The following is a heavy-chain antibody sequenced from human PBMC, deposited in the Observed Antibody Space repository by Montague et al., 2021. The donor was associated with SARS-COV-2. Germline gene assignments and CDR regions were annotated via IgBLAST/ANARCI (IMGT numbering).Heavy chain of an antibody. CDR1: GGSIRSYY. CDR2: IYYDGST. Sequence: SETLSLTCTVSGGSIRSYYWSWIRQTPGKGLEWIGYIYYDGSTYYNPSLKSRVTISVDTSKNQFSLKLSSVTAADTAVYYCARHITGSGNAFDIWGQGTMVTVSS. CDR3: ARHITGSGNAFDI. V-gene: IGHV4-59*08. D-gene: IGHD3-10*01. J-gene: IGHJ3*02.